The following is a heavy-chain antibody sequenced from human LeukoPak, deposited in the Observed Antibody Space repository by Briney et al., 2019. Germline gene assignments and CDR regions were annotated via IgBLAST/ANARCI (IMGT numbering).Heavy chain of an antibody. J-gene: IGHJ6*03. V-gene: IGHV1-69*05. CDR2: IAPFFATA. CDR3: ASTRRILGEVTLTKDYYYHMDV. Sequence: GASVKVSCKVSGGTFNNYAISWVRQAPGQGLEWMGGIAPFFATANYAQKFQGRVTITTDGSTSTAYMELSSLRSEDTAMYYCASTRRILGEVTLTKDYYYHMDVWGKGTTVTVSS. D-gene: IGHD3-3*02. CDR1: GGTFNNYA.